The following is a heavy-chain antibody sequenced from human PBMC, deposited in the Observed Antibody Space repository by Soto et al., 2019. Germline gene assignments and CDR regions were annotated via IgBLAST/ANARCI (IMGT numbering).Heavy chain of an antibody. J-gene: IGHJ4*02. CDR2: IYWNDEK. V-gene: IGHV2-5*01. D-gene: IGHD4-17*01. Sequence: QITLKESGPTLVKPTQTLTLTCTFSGFSLTTDGVGVAWIRQPPGKALEWLGLIYWNDEKRYRPSLQSRLTIPKDTSRNQVLPTMTNTDRVDPATDCCAQRTPVTSGLNWGEGTLVTVAS. CDR1: GFSLTTDGVG. CDR3: AQRTPVTSGLN.